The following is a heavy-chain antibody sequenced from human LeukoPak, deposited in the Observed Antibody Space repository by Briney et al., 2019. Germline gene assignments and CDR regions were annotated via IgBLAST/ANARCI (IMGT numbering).Heavy chain of an antibody. J-gene: IGHJ6*02. Sequence: ASVKVSCKASGGTFSSYAISWVRQAPGQGLEWMGWINPNSGGTNYAQKFQGRVTMTRDTSISTAYMELSRLRSDDTAVYYCARECSGGSCHYYYGMDVWGQGTTVTVSS. CDR3: ARECSGGSCHYYYGMDV. CDR2: INPNSGGT. V-gene: IGHV1-2*02. CDR1: GGTFSSYA. D-gene: IGHD2-15*01.